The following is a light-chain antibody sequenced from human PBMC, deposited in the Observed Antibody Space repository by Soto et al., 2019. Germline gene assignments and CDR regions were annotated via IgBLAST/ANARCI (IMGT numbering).Light chain of an antibody. Sequence: DIQMTQSPSSLSASVGDRVTITCRASQSISSYLNWYQQKPGKAPKLLIYAASSLQSGVPSRFSCSVSWRDFALTISSLQPEDFATYYCQQSYSTPPTFGQGTKVEIK. CDR1: QSISSY. CDR2: AAS. V-gene: IGKV1-39*01. J-gene: IGKJ1*01. CDR3: QQSYSTPPT.